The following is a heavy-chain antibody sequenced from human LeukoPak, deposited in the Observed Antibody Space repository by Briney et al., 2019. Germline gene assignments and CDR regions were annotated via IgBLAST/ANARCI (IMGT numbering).Heavy chain of an antibody. Sequence: GESLRLSCTASGFTFRTYAMTWARQAPGKGLEWISSMSSGSSYIYYADSVRGRFTISRDNAKHSLSLEMNNLRAEDTAMYYCARDRPTGASRVFVVEWGQGTLVTVSS. J-gene: IGHJ4*02. D-gene: IGHD2-15*01. CDR3: ARDRPTGASRVFVVE. CDR2: MSSGSSYI. CDR1: GFTFRTYA. V-gene: IGHV3-21*01.